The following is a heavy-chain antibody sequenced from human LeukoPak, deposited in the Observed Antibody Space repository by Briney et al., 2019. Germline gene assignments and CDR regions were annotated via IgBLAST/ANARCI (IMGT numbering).Heavy chain of an antibody. Sequence: SETLSLPRAVSGGSFSGFSWSWVRQPPRQGLGGSGEINKSGSTNYNPSLKSRVTISVDTSKNQFSLKLSSVTAADTAVYYCAREPPSRMKPLFRGAGWFDPWGQGTLVTVSS. CDR2: INKSGST. J-gene: IGHJ5*02. V-gene: IGHV4-34*01. CDR3: AREPPSRMKPLFRGAGWFDP. D-gene: IGHD2-21*01. CDR1: GGSFSGFS.